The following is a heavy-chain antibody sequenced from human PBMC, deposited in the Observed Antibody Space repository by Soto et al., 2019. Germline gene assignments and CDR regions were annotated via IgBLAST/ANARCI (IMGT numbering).Heavy chain of an antibody. D-gene: IGHD6-13*01. V-gene: IGHV5-51*01. CDR2: VYPGDSES. CDR1: GYDFTTFW. CDR3: ARHWIAAAGRPFDY. Sequence: GESLKISCQGGGYDFTTFWIAWVRQMPGKGLEWMGIVYPGDSESRYSPSFQGQVTISAAKSTNTAYLQWTSLKASDTAMYYCARHWIAAAGRPFDYWGQGTLVTVSS. J-gene: IGHJ4*02.